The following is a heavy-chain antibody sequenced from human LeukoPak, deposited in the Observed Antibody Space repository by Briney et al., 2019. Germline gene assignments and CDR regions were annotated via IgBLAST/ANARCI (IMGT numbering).Heavy chain of an antibody. CDR2: IFYSENT. V-gene: IGHV4-31*03. CDR1: GGSISSSGYY. J-gene: IGHJ4*02. Sequence: SETLSLTCTVSGGSISSSGYYWTWIRQHPGKGLEWIGHIFYSENTYYNPSLKSRSTISVDTSKNQFSLNLSSVTAADTAVYYCARAWGSFPVIFFDYWGQGTLVTVSS. CDR3: ARAWGSFPVIFFDY. D-gene: IGHD6-6*01.